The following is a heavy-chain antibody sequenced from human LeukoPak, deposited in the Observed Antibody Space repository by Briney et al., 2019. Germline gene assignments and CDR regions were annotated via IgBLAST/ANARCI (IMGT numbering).Heavy chain of an antibody. V-gene: IGHV3-30*04. CDR3: ARDLSSWFGEISYYFDY. D-gene: IGHD3-10*01. CDR1: GFTFSSYA. Sequence: PGGSLRLSCAASGFTFSSYAMHWVRQAPGKGLEWVAVISYDGSNKYYADSVKGRFTISRDNSKNTLYLQMNSLRAEDTAVYYCARDLSSWFGEISYYFDYWGQGTLVTVSS. CDR2: ISYDGSNK. J-gene: IGHJ4*02.